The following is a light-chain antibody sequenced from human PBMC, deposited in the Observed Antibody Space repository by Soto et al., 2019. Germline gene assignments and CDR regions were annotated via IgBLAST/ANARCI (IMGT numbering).Light chain of an antibody. CDR3: HVCYSSTDLYV. Sequence: SYALTQPPSVSVAPVQTARITRGGNNVGSESVHGYQQRPGQAPVLVIDADSGQPSGIPERFSGSSSANAATLTISRVEAGNEADYYCHVCYSSTDLYVFGSGTKVTVL. J-gene: IGLJ1*01. V-gene: IGLV3-21*02. CDR2: ADS. CDR1: NVGSES.